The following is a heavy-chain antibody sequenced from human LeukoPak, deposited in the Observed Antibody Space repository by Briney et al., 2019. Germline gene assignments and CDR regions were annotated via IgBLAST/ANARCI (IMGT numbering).Heavy chain of an antibody. Sequence: GGSLRLSCAASGFTFSSYAMSWVRQAPGKGLEWGSAISGSGDSTYYADSVKGRFTISRDNSKNTLYLQMNSLRAEDTAVYYCAKDGSSGWYTPSFDYWGQGTLVTVSS. CDR3: AKDGSSGWYTPSFDY. CDR2: ISGSGDST. V-gene: IGHV3-23*01. CDR1: GFTFSSYA. D-gene: IGHD6-19*01. J-gene: IGHJ4*02.